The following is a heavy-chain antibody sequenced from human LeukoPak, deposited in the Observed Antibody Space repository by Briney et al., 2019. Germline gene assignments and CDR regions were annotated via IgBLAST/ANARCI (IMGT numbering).Heavy chain of an antibody. CDR2: INPNSGGT. CDR1: GYTFTGYY. D-gene: IGHD6-19*01. J-gene: IGHJ4*02. Sequence: ASVKVSCKASGYTFTGYYMHWVRQAPGQGLEWMGWINPNSGGTNYAQKFQGRVTMTRDTSISTAYMELSSLRSEDTAVYYCAREPSYSSGWPFDYWGQGTLVTVSS. CDR3: AREPSYSSGWPFDY. V-gene: IGHV1-2*02.